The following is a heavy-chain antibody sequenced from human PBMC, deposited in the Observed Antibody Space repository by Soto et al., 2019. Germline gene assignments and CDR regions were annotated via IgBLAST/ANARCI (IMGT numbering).Heavy chain of an antibody. J-gene: IGHJ4*02. V-gene: IGHV3-30*18. CDR3: AKESIAVAAHFDY. CDR2: ISYDGSNK. D-gene: IGHD6-19*01. Sequence: WVRKAPGKGLEWVAVISYDGSNKYYADSVKGRFTISRDNSKNTLYLQMNSLRAEDTAVYYCAKESIAVAAHFDYCGQGTLVTVSS.